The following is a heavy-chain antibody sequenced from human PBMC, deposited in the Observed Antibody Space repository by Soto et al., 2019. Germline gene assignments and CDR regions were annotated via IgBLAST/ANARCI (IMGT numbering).Heavy chain of an antibody. D-gene: IGHD5-18*01. CDR3: ARMDTTIALDY. Sequence: ASVKVSFKASGYTFSGYYMHWVRQAPGQGLEWLGWINPNSGDTKYAQKFQDRVTMTRDTSITTAYMELSRMRSDDTAVYYCARMDTTIALDYWGQGTLVTVSS. V-gene: IGHV1-2*02. CDR1: GYTFSGYY. J-gene: IGHJ4*02. CDR2: INPNSGDT.